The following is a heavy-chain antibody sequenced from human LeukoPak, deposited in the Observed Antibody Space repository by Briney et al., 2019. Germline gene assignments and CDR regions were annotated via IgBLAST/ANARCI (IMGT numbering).Heavy chain of an antibody. D-gene: IGHD3-3*01. J-gene: IGHJ6*03. CDR2: IIPILGIA. CDR1: GGTFSSYA. CDR3: AKAESITIFGVVSYYYYYYMDV. Sequence: SVKVSCKASGGTFSSYAISWVRQAPGQGLEWMGRIIPILGIANYAQKFQGRVTITADKSTSTAYMELSSLRSEDTAVYYCAKAESITIFGVVSYYYYYYMDVWGKGTTVTVSS. V-gene: IGHV1-69*04.